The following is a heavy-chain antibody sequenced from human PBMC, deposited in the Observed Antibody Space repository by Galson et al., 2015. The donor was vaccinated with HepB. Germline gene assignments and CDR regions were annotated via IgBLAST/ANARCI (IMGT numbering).Heavy chain of an antibody. CDR2: IRSKASGHAT. Sequence: SLRLSCAASGFTFSGSAIHWVRQASWKGLEWVGRIRSKASGHATAYDASLKGRFTISRNDSKNTAYLHMNSLKTEDTAVYYCARLGDLSGYSSLWGQGTLVTVSS. CDR3: ARLGDLSGYSSL. V-gene: IGHV3-73*01. CDR1: GFTFSGSA. D-gene: IGHD2-15*01. J-gene: IGHJ4*02.